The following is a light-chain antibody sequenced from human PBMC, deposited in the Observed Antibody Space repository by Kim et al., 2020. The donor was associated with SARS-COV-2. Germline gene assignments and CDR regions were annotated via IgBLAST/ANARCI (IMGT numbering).Light chain of an antibody. CDR1: ELGDNY. CDR2: QDS. V-gene: IGLV3-1*01. J-gene: IGLJ2*01. CDR3: QAWDSSTVV. Sequence: VARVQPASITRNDDELGDNYAFWYQQTTGQSPVVGINQDSKRRSGIPTRFSGSNSGNIATLTISGTQAMDEADYYCQAWDSSTVVFGRGTKLTVL.